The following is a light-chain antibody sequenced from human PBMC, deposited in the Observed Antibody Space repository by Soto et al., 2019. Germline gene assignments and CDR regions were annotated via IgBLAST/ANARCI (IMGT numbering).Light chain of an antibody. CDR1: QSVRTN. CDR3: QQYGGSPRT. V-gene: IGKV3-20*01. J-gene: IGKJ1*01. Sequence: EIVLTQSPGTLSLSPGERATLSCRASQSVRTNLAWYQQKPGQPPSLLIYDASTRATGIPARFSGSGSGTDFTLTISRLEPEDFAVYYCQQYGGSPRTFGQGTKVDIK. CDR2: DAS.